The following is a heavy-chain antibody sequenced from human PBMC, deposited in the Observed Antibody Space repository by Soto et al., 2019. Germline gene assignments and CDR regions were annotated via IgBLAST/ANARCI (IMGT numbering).Heavy chain of an antibody. CDR2: ISYDGSNK. V-gene: IGHV3-30*18. CDR1: GFTFSSYG. J-gene: IGHJ4*02. CDR3: AKDRYIGVGDTSDFDY. Sequence: PGGSLRLSCAASGFTFSSYGMHWVRQAPGKGLEWVAVISYDGSNKYYADSVKGRFTISRDNSKNTLYLQMNSLRAEDTAVYYCAKDRYIGVGDTSDFDYWGQGTLVTVSS. D-gene: IGHD6-19*01.